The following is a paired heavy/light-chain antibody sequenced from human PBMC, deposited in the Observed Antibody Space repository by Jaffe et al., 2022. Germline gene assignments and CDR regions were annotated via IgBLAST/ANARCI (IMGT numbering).Light chain of an antibody. Sequence: SYVLTQPPSVSVAPGQTARITCGGNNIGSKSVHWYQQKPGQAPVLVVYDDSDRPSGIPERFSGSNSGNTATLTISRVEAGDEADYYCQVWDSSSDHFYVFGTGTKVTVL. CDR1: NIGSKS. J-gene: IGLJ1*01. CDR2: DDS. V-gene: IGLV3-21*02. CDR3: QVWDSSSDHFYV.
Heavy chain of an antibody. J-gene: IGHJ6*03. CDR1: GFTFSSYS. V-gene: IGHV3-48*01. D-gene: IGHD6-19*01. CDR2: ISSSSSTI. CDR3: ARAVAGTPYYYYYYMDV. Sequence: EVQLVESGGGLVQPGGSLRLSCAASGFTFSSYSMNWVRQAPGKGLEWVSYISSSSSTIYYADSVKGRFTISRDNAKNSLYLQMNSLRAEDTAVYYCARAVAGTPYYYYYYMDVWGKGTTVTVSS.